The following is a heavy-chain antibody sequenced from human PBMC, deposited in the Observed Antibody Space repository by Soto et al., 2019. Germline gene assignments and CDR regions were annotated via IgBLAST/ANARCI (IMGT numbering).Heavy chain of an antibody. D-gene: IGHD2-15*01. J-gene: IGHJ4*02. Sequence: QPGGSLRLSCAASGFTFSNFGMHWVRQAPGKGLEWVTVIWSDGSTKYYSDSVKGRFTISRDNSENTLYLQMNSLRAEDTAVYYCARDPPYCSGGTCYSVGFDFWGQGALVTVSS. CDR2: IWSDGSTK. CDR3: ARDPPYCSGGTCYSVGFDF. CDR1: GFTFSNFG. V-gene: IGHV3-33*01.